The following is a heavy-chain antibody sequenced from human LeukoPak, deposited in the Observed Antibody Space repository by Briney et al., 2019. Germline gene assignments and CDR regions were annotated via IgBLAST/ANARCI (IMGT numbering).Heavy chain of an antibody. D-gene: IGHD6-19*01. CDR3: AKDGIFEEWLTDYFDY. V-gene: IGHV3-23*01. Sequence: GGSLRLSCAASGFTFSSYAMSWVRQAPGKGLEWVSAISGSGGSTYYADSVKGRFTISRDNSKNTLYLQMNSLRAEDTAVYYCAKDGIFEEWLTDYFDYWGQGTLVTVSS. J-gene: IGHJ4*02. CDR1: GFTFSSYA. CDR2: ISGSGGST.